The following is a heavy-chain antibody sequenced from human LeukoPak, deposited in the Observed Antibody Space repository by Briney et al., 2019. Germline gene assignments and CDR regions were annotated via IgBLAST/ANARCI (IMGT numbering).Heavy chain of an antibody. D-gene: IGHD4-17*01. CDR1: GGSISSYY. V-gene: IGHV4-59*01. J-gene: IGHJ4*02. CDR3: ARTDMTTVTN. Sequence: KASETLSLTCTVSGGSISSYYWSWIRQPQGKGLEWIGYIYYSGSTNYNPSLKSRVTISVDTSKNQFSLKLSSVTAADTAVYYCARTDMTTVTNWGQGTLVTVSS. CDR2: IYYSGST.